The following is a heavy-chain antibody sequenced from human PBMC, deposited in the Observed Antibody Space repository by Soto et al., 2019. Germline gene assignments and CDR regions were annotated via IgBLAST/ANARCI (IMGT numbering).Heavy chain of an antibody. V-gene: IGHV1-69*01. J-gene: IGHJ3*02. Sequence: QVQLVQSGAEVKKPGSSVKVSCKASGGTFSSYAISWVRQAPGQGLEWMGGIIPIFGTANYAQKFQGRVTITADEYTSTAKMELSSMRSEYPAVYYCARPYSSSSRYASDIRGQGTMVTVSS. CDR2: IIPIFGTA. D-gene: IGHD6-6*01. CDR3: ARPYSSSSRYASDI. CDR1: GGTFSSYA.